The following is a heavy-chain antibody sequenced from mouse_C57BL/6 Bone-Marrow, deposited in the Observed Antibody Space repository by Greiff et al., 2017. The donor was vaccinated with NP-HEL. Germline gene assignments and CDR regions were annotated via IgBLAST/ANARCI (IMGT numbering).Heavy chain of an antibody. D-gene: IGHD1-1*01. J-gene: IGHJ3*01. CDR2: INPSSGYT. Sequence: VQLQESGAELARPGASVKMSCKASGYTFTSYTMHWVKQRPGQGLEWIGYINPSSGYTNYNQKFKDKATLTADKSSSTAYMQLSSLTSEDSAVYYCARQRAFYYGSSGFAYWGQGTLVTVSA. CDR3: ARQRAFYYGSSGFAY. V-gene: IGHV1-4*01. CDR1: GYTFTSYT.